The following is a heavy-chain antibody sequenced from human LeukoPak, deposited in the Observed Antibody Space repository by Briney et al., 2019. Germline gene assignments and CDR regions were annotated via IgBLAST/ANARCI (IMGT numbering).Heavy chain of an antibody. V-gene: IGHV1-8*01. D-gene: IGHD6-6*01. CDR3: ARGGRYSSSRGYYYYYYMDV. CDR1: GYTFTSYD. J-gene: IGHJ6*03. Sequence: ASVKVSCKASGYTFTSYDINWVRQATGQGLEWLGWMNPNSGNTGYAQKFQGRVTMTRNTSISTAYMELSSLRSEDTAVYYCARGGRYSSSRGYYYYYYMDVWGKGTTVTVSS. CDR2: MNPNSGNT.